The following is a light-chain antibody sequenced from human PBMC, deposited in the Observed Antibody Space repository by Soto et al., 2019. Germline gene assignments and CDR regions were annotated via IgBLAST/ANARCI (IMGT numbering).Light chain of an antibody. CDR2: GAS. V-gene: IGKV3-15*01. Sequence: EIVMTQSPATLSVSPGERATLSCRASQSVSSNLAWYQQKPGQAPRLLIYGASTRATGIPARFSGSGSGTAFTLTISSLQSEDXAVYYCQQYNNWPFFGPGTKVDIK. CDR1: QSVSSN. J-gene: IGKJ3*01. CDR3: QQYNNWPF.